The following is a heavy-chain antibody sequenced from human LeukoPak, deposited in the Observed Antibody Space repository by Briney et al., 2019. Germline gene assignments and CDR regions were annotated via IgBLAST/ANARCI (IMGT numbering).Heavy chain of an antibody. CDR2: ISWNGGSI. D-gene: IGHD2-2*01. Sequence: GRSLRLSCAASGFTFDDYAMHWVRQAPGKGLEWVSGISWNGGSIGYADSVKGRFTISRDNAKNSLYLQMNSLRAEDTALYYCAKERYCSSTSCYGPFDYWGQGTLVTVSS. V-gene: IGHV3-9*01. J-gene: IGHJ4*02. CDR1: GFTFDDYA. CDR3: AKERYCSSTSCYGPFDY.